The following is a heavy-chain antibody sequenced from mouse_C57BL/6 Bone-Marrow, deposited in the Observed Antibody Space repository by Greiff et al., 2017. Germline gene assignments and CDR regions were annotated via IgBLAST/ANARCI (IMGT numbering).Heavy chain of an antibody. V-gene: IGHV1-47*01. D-gene: IGHD1-1*02. CDR3: ARGGNYARYYFDY. J-gene: IGHJ2*01. CDR2: FHPYNDDT. CDR1: GYTFTTYP. Sequence: VMLVESGAELVKPGASVKMSCKASGYTFTTYPIEWMKQNHGKSLEWIGNFHPYNDDTTYNEKFKGKATLTVEKSSSTVYLELSRLKSDDSAVYYGARGGNYARYYFDYWGKGTTRTVSS.